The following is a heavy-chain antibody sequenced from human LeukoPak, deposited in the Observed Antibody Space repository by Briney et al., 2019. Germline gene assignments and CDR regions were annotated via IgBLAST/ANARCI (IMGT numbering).Heavy chain of an antibody. J-gene: IGHJ6*02. Sequence: GRSLRLSCAASGFTFSSYGMHWVRQAPGKGLEWVAVISYDGSNKYYADSVKGRFTISRDNSKNTLYLQMNSLRAEDTAVYYCARDSDVLTALYFYYGMDVWGQGTTVTVSS. CDR3: ARDSDVLTALYFYYGMDV. V-gene: IGHV3-30*03. CDR2: ISYDGSNK. D-gene: IGHD3-9*01. CDR1: GFTFSSYG.